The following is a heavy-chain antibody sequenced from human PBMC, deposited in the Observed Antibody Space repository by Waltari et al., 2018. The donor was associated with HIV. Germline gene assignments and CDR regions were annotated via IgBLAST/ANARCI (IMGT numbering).Heavy chain of an antibody. J-gene: IGHJ6*02. Sequence: QVQLVQSGAEVKKPGASVKVSCKASGYTFTGYYMHWVRQAPGQGLEWMGWINPNSGGTNYAQKFQGWVTMTRDTSISTAYMELSRLRSDDTAVYYCARVQITIFGVVTQGYGMDVWGQGTTVTVSS. V-gene: IGHV1-2*04. CDR2: INPNSGGT. D-gene: IGHD3-3*01. CDR1: GYTFTGYY. CDR3: ARVQITIFGVVTQGYGMDV.